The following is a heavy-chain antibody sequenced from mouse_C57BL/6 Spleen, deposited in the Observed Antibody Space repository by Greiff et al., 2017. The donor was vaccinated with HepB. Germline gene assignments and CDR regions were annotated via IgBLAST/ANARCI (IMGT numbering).Heavy chain of an antibody. CDR1: GFSLTRYG. CDR3: ARNEGTGKYYFDY. D-gene: IGHD4-1*01. Sequence: QVQLKESGPGLVQPSQRLSITCAVSGFSLTRYGVHWVRQSPGKGLEWLGVIWSGGSTDYNAAFISRLSISKDNSKSQVFFQMNSLQADDTAIYYCARNEGTGKYYFDYWGQGTTLTVSS. J-gene: IGHJ2*01. CDR2: IWSGGST. V-gene: IGHV2-2*01.